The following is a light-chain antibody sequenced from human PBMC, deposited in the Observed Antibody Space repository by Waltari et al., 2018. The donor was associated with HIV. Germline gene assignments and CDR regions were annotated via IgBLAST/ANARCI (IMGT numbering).Light chain of an antibody. J-gene: IGLJ1*01. V-gene: IGLV1-40*01. CDR1: SSNIGAGYH. CDR2: GNG. Sequence: QSVLTQPPSVSGAPGQRVTISCTGSSSNIGAGYHVHWYQQLPGTAPKLLIYGNGNRPSGVPDRVAGSKSGTSASLAITVLQAEDEADYHCQSHDSSLSGYVFGTGTKVTVL. CDR3: QSHDSSLSGYV.